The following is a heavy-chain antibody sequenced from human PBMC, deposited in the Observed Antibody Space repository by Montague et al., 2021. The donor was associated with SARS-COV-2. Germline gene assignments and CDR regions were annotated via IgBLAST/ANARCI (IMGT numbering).Heavy chain of an antibody. D-gene: IGHD2-15*01. V-gene: IGHV4-59*01. CDR2: ICYSGST. J-gene: IGHJ4*02. CDR3: ASPGGYCTGGSCYYVY. CDR1: GGSISTYY. Sequence: SETLSLTCSVSGGSISTYYWSWIRQPSGKGLEWIGYICYSGSTNYNPSLKSRVTISIDTSKNQFSLELSSVAAADMAVYYCASPGGYCTGGSCYYVYWGQGTLVTVSS.